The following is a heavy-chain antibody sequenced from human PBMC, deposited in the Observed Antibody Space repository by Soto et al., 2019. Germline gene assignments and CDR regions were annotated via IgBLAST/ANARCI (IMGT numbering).Heavy chain of an antibody. J-gene: IGHJ4*02. CDR1: GVSITHTSYY. CDR3: ARHGSY. CDR2: IYFSGST. V-gene: IGHV4-39*01. Sequence: QLQLQESGPGLVKPSETLSLTCTVSGVSITHTSYYWGWIRQPPGKGLEWIGTIYFSGSTFYHPSLKSRLTRSVDTSKNQFSLRLSSVTDADTAVYYCARHGSYWGQGTLVAVSS.